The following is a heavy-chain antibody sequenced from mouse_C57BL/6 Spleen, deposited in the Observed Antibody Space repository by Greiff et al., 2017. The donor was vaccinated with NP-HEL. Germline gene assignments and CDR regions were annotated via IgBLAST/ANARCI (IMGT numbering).Heavy chain of an antibody. Sequence: QVQLQQPGAELVRPGTSVKLSCKASGYTFTSYWMHWVKQRPGQGLEWIGVIDPSDSYTNYNQKFKGKATLTVDTSSSTAYMQLSSLTSEDSAVYYCARNLGAWFAYWGQGTLVTVSA. CDR3: ARNLGAWFAY. D-gene: IGHD4-1*01. J-gene: IGHJ3*01. CDR1: GYTFTSYW. V-gene: IGHV1-59*01. CDR2: IDPSDSYT.